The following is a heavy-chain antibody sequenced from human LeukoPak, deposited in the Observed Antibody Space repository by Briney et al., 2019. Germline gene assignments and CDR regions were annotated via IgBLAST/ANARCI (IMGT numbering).Heavy chain of an antibody. D-gene: IGHD6-19*01. CDR2: IRYDGNNK. CDR1: VFPFSDYV. Sequence: GGSLRLSCAASVFPFSDYVMHWVRQAPGKGLEWVAVIRYDGNNKYYADSVKGRFTISRDNSKNMLYLQMNSLGTEDTAVYYCAKDRWGAVASFDYWGQGTLVTVSS. CDR3: AKDRWGAVASFDY. J-gene: IGHJ4*02. V-gene: IGHV3-30*02.